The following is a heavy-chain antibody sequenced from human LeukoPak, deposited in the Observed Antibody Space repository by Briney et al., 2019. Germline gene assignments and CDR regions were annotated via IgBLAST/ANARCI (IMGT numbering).Heavy chain of an antibody. D-gene: IGHD2-2*01. V-gene: IGHV3-48*01. Sequence: GGSLRLSCAASGFTFSRFSMNWVRQAPGKGLEWVSYISGSSTTIYYADSVKGRFTISRDNGKNSMFLQMNSLRAEDTAVYYCARDVSPQVVPYAIVADSWGQGTLVTVST. J-gene: IGHJ4*02. CDR1: GFTFSRFS. CDR3: ARDVSPQVVPYAIVADS. CDR2: ISGSSTTI.